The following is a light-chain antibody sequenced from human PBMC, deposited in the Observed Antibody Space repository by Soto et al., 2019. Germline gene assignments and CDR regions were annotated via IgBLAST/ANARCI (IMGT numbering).Light chain of an antibody. CDR1: QSVSNSS. CDR2: AAS. V-gene: IGKV3-20*01. Sequence: EIVLTQSPGTLSLSPGERATFSCRASQSVSNSSLAWYHQKPGQAPRLLLFAASRRATGIPDTFSGSGSGTDFTLTISRLEPEDFALYYFQVYGNSPAYTFGQGTRLDIK. J-gene: IGKJ2*01. CDR3: QVYGNSPAYT.